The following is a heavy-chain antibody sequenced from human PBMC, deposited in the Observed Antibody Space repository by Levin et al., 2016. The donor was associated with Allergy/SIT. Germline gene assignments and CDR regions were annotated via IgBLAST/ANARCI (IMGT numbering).Heavy chain of an antibody. CDR2: IYYSGST. V-gene: IGHV4-59*01. D-gene: IGHD5-18*01. CDR1: GGSISSYY. Sequence: SETLSLTCTVSGGSISSYYWSWIRQPPGKGLEWIGYIYYSGSTNYNPSLKSRVTISVDTSKNQFSLKLSSVTAADTAMYYCARAEGYGWVVDIWGQGTMVTVSS. CDR3: ARAEGYGWVVDI. J-gene: IGHJ3*02.